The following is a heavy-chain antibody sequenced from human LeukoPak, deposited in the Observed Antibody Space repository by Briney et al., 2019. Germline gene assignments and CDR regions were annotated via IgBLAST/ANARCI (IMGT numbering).Heavy chain of an antibody. CDR2: IIPIFGTA. J-gene: IGHJ5*02. D-gene: IGHD4-17*01. V-gene: IGHV1-69*01. Sequence: GASVKGSCKASGGTFSSYAISWVRQAPGQGLEWMGGIIPIFGTANYAQKIQGRVTITADESTSTAYTELSSLRSEDTSVYYCARDRGPTRYDDSYLNWFDPWGQGTLVTVSS. CDR1: GGTFSSYA. CDR3: ARDRGPTRYDDSYLNWFDP.